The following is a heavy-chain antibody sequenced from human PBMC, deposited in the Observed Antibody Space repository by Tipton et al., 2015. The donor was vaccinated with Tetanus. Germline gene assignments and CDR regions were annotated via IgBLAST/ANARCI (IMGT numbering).Heavy chain of an antibody. CDR2: ISSRGST. CDR3: ARGGDNLSFQRPTGRWFDP. V-gene: IGHV4-31*03. D-gene: IGHD1-1*01. Sequence: TLSLTCTVSGGSVSSGAYCWSWIRQHPGKSLESIGCISSRGSTYYNPSLTSRVSISVDTSKNQFSLKLTSVTTADTAIYYCARGGDNLSFQRPTGRWFDPWGHGTLVTVSS. J-gene: IGHJ5*02. CDR1: GGSVSSGAYC.